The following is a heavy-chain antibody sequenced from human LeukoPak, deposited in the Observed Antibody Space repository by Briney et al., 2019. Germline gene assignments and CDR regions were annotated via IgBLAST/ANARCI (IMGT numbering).Heavy chain of an antibody. Sequence: GGSLRLSCAASGFIFSNFGMHWVRQAPGKGLEWVAVIWYDGSNKYYADSVKGRFTISRDNSKNTLYLQMNSLRAEDTAVYYCARDRGSGWYGGDYWGQGTLVTVSS. V-gene: IGHV3-33*01. CDR2: IWYDGSNK. D-gene: IGHD6-19*01. CDR3: ARDRGSGWYGGDY. J-gene: IGHJ4*02. CDR1: GFIFSNFG.